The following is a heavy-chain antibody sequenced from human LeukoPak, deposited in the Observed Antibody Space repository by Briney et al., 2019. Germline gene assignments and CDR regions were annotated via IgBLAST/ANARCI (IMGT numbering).Heavy chain of an antibody. V-gene: IGHV3-30-3*01. D-gene: IGHD5-18*01. J-gene: IGHJ4*02. CDR3: ARLNLGYGYFLEATKRDY. CDR2: ISYDVGSNT. Sequence: GGSLRLSCAASGFTFSSYTMHWVRQAPGKGLEWVAVISYDVGSNTYYADSVKGRFTISRDNYKNTLYLQMNSLRAEDTAVYYCARLNLGYGYFLEATKRDYWGQGTLVTVSS. CDR1: GFTFSSYT.